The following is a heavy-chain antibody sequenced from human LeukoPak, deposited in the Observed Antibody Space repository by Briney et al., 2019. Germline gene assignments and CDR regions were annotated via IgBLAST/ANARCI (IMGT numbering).Heavy chain of an antibody. Sequence: GGSLRLSCAASGFTFSSYGMQWVRQAPGKGLEWVAFIRYDGSDNKYADSVKGRFTISRDNSKNTLYLHMKGLRAEDTAVYYCAKNTRYSWNDDAFDIWGQGTVVTVSS. CDR1: GFTFSSYG. CDR3: AKNTRYSWNDDAFDI. J-gene: IGHJ3*02. CDR2: IRYDGSDN. D-gene: IGHD1-1*01. V-gene: IGHV3-30*02.